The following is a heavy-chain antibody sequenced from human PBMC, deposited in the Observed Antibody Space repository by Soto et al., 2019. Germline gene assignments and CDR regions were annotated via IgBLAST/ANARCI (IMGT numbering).Heavy chain of an antibody. CDR3: ARGRGRWLQLNAFDI. J-gene: IGHJ3*02. CDR1: GGSFSGYY. CDR2: INHSGST. D-gene: IGHD5-12*01. V-gene: IGHV4-34*01. Sequence: SETLSLTCAVYGGSFSGYYWSWIRQPPGKGLEWIGEINHSGSTNYNPSLKSRVTISVDTSKSQFSLKLSSVTAADTAVYYCARGRGRWLQLNAFDIWRQGTMVIVSS.